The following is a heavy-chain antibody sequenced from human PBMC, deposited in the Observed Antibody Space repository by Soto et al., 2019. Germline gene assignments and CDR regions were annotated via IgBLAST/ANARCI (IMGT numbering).Heavy chain of an antibody. V-gene: IGHV3-30*18. CDR3: AKVTSDRGYYYFAMDV. J-gene: IGHJ6*02. CDR1: GFSFRRYG. CDR2: ISYDGRDK. Sequence: GGSLRLSCVASGFSFRRYGMHWVRQAPGKGLEWVAVISYDGRDKYYADSLKGRLTISRDNSYNTLYLQMNSLRREDTAVYYCAKVTSDRGYYYFAMDVWGQGTTVTVSS.